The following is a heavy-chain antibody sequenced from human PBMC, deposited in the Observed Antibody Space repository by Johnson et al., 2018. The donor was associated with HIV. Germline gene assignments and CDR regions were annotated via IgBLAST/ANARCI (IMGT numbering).Heavy chain of an antibody. CDR2: IKQDGSEK. Sequence: QVQLVESGGGVVQPGRSLRLSCAASGFTFSSYAMHWVRQAPGKGLEWVANIKQDGSEKYYADSVKGRFTISRDNSKNTLYLQMNSLKAEDTAVYYCARESSAGEYSYGIIWGQGTMVTVSS. D-gene: IGHD5-18*01. CDR1: GFTFSSYA. J-gene: IGHJ3*02. V-gene: IGHV3-30*14. CDR3: ARESSAGEYSYGII.